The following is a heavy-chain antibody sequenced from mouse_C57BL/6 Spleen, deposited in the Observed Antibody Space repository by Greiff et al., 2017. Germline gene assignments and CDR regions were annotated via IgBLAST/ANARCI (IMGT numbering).Heavy chain of an antibody. CDR1: GFSLTSYG. D-gene: IGHD1-1*01. CDR2: IWRGGST. J-gene: IGHJ4*01. V-gene: IGHV2-5*01. Sequence: QVQLQQPGPGLVQPSQSLSITCTVSGFSLTSYGVHWVRQSPGKGLEWLGVIWRGGSTDYNAAFMSRLSITKDNSKSQVFFKMNSLQADDTAIYYCAKNGFDGSSFYAMDYWGQGTSVTVSS. CDR3: AKNGFDGSSFYAMDY.